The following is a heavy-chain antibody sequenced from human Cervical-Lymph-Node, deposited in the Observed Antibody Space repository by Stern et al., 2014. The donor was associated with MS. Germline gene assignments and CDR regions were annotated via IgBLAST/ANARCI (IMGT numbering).Heavy chain of an antibody. D-gene: IGHD2-21*02. Sequence: VQLVESGAEVKKPGASVKVSCKASGYTFTGYYMHWVRQAPGQGLEWMGWINPNSGGTNYAQKFQGRVTMTRDTSISTAYMELSRLRSDDTAVYYCARAQMLYIVVVTDFDYWGQGTLVTVSS. V-gene: IGHV1-2*02. CDR1: GYTFTGYY. CDR3: ARAQMLYIVVVTDFDY. J-gene: IGHJ4*02. CDR2: INPNSGGT.